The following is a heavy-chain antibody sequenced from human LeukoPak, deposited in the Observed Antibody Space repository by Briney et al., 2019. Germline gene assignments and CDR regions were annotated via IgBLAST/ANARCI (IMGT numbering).Heavy chain of an antibody. CDR2: INSDGSAT. CDR1: GFTFSSYW. D-gene: IGHD3-10*01. V-gene: IGHV3-74*01. Sequence: PRGSLRLSCAASGFTFSSYWMHWVRQAPGKGLVWVSRINSDGSATSYADSVKGRFTFSRDNAKNTLYLQMNSLRAEDTAVYYCAKRGPFYSGSGSYTDYWGQGTLVTVSS. J-gene: IGHJ4*02. CDR3: AKRGPFYSGSGSYTDY.